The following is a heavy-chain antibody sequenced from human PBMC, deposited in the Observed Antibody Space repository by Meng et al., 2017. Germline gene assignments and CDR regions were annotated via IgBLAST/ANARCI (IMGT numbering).Heavy chain of an antibody. D-gene: IGHD6-19*01. V-gene: IGHV3-23*01. CDR2: ISGSGGST. J-gene: IGHJ4*02. CDR1: GFTFSSYA. Sequence: GESLKISCAASGFTFSSYAMSWVRQAPGKGLEWVSAISGSGGSTYYADSVKGRFTISRDNSKNTLYPQMNSLRAEDTAVYYCAKGYIAVAGIRDYFDYWGQGTLVTVSS. CDR3: AKGYIAVAGIRDYFDY.